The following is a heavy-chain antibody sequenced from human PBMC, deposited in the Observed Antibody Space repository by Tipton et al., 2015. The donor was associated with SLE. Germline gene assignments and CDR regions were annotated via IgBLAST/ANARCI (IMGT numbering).Heavy chain of an antibody. CDR3: ATGIAVAATLVY. Sequence: SLRLSCAASGFTFSSYAMHWVRQAPGKGLEWVAVISYDGSNKYYADSVKGRFTISRDNSKNTLYLQMNSLRAEDTAVYYCATGIAVAATLVYWGQGTLVTVSS. V-gene: IGHV3-30*04. CDR2: ISYDGSNK. D-gene: IGHD6-19*01. J-gene: IGHJ4*02. CDR1: GFTFSSYA.